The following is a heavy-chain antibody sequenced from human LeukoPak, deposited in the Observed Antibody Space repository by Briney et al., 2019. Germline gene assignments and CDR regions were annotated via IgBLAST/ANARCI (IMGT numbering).Heavy chain of an antibody. D-gene: IGHD6-13*01. V-gene: IGHV3-33*06. J-gene: IGHJ1*01. CDR2: IWYDGSNK. CDR1: GFTFSSYG. CDR3: AKAPPYSSSWSYFQH. Sequence: GGSLRLSCAASGFTFSSYGMHWVRQAPGKGLEWVAVIWYDGSNKYYADSVKGRFTISRDNSKNTLYLQMNSLRAEDTAVYYCAKAPPYSSSWSYFQHWGQGTLVTVSS.